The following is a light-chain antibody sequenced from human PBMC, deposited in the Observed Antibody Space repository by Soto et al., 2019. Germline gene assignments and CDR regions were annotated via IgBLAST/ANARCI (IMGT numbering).Light chain of an antibody. Sequence: EIVMTQSPATLSVSPGERATLSCRASQSVSSNLAWYQQKPGQATRLLIYGASTRATGIPARFSGSGSGTEFTLTISSLQSEDFAVYYCQQYTNWPPITFGQGTRLEIK. V-gene: IGKV3-15*01. CDR1: QSVSSN. CDR2: GAS. J-gene: IGKJ5*01. CDR3: QQYTNWPPIT.